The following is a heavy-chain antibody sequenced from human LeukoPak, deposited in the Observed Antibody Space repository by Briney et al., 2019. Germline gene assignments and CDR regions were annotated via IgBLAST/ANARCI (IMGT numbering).Heavy chain of an antibody. Sequence: QPGGSLRLSCAASGFTFSSYEMNWVRQAPGKGLEWLSHISSSGSSIYHADSVKGRFTISRDNAKNSLHLQMNSLRAEDTAVYYCARGSSGYWGQGTLVTVSS. CDR1: GFTFSSYE. CDR2: ISSSGSSI. V-gene: IGHV3-48*03. CDR3: ARGSSGY. J-gene: IGHJ4*02. D-gene: IGHD2-15*01.